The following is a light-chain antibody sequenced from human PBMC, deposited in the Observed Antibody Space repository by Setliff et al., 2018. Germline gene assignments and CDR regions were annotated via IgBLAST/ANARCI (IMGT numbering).Light chain of an antibody. J-gene: IGLJ1*01. CDR2: GVS. CDR3: NAYASDTTDV. Sequence: QSALAQPASVSGSPGQSITISCSGTSSDVGSYDLVSWYQQHPGKAPKLIIYGVSDRPSGVSSRFSGSKSGNTAYLTISGLQTEDEAEYYCNAYASDTTDVFGSGTKGTVL. V-gene: IGLV2-14*03. CDR1: SSDVGSYDL.